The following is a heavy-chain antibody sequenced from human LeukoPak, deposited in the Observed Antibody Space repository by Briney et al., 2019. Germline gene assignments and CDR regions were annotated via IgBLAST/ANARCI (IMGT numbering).Heavy chain of an antibody. Sequence: GGSLRRSCAASGFTFSSYSRNWVRQAPGKGLEWVSYISSSSSTIYYADSVKGRFTISRDNAKNSLYLQMNSLRAVDMALYYCAKGYGDDYYYYMDVWGKGTTVTVSS. J-gene: IGHJ6*03. CDR3: AKGYGDDYYYYMDV. D-gene: IGHD4-17*01. V-gene: IGHV3-48*04. CDR2: ISSSSSTI. CDR1: GFTFSSYS.